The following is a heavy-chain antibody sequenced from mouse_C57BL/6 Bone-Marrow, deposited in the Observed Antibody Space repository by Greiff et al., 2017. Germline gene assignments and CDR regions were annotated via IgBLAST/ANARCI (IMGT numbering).Heavy chain of an antibody. V-gene: IGHV5-4*01. D-gene: IGHD2-2*01. Sequence: EVQLVESGGGLVKPGGSLKLSCAASGFTFSSYAMSWVRQTPEKRLEWVATISDGGSYTYYPDNVKGRFTISRDNAKNNLYLQMSHLKSEDTAMYYCARDPWLPFYAMDYWGQGTSVTVSS. CDR2: ISDGGSYT. CDR1: GFTFSSYA. J-gene: IGHJ4*01. CDR3: ARDPWLPFYAMDY.